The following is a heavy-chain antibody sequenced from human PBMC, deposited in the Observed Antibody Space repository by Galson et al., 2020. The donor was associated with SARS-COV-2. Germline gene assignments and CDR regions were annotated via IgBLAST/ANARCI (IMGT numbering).Heavy chain of an antibody. Sequence: SETLSLTCTVSGGSISSYYWSWIRQPPGKGLEWIGYIYYSGSTNYNPSLKSRVTISVDTSKNQFSLKLSSVTAADTAVYYCARTVCSSTSCYVDYWGQGTLVTVSS. CDR1: GGSISSYY. CDR3: ARTVCSSTSCYVDY. CDR2: IYYSGST. D-gene: IGHD2-2*01. J-gene: IGHJ4*02. V-gene: IGHV4-59*01.